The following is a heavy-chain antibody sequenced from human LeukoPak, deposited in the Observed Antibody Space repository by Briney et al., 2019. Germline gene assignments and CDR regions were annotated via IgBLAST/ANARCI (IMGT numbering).Heavy chain of an antibody. D-gene: IGHD3-22*01. CDR1: GFTFSSYE. J-gene: IGHJ4*02. V-gene: IGHV3-48*03. Sequence: GGSLRLSCAASGFTFSSYELNWVRQAPGKGLEWISYISSSGSTIYYADSVKGRFTISRDNAKNSLYLQMNSLRAGDTAVYYCARMTYYYDSSGYSHYDYWGQGTLVTVSS. CDR3: ARMTYYYDSSGYSHYDY. CDR2: ISSSGSTI.